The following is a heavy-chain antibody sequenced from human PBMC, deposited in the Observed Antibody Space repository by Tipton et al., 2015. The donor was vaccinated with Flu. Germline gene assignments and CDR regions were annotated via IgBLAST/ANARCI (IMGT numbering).Heavy chain of an antibody. CDR3: ARDYGGHIYY. CDR1: GGSISSGSYF. V-gene: IGHV4-61*02. J-gene: IGHJ4*02. Sequence: TLSLTCIVSGGSISSGSYFWSWIRQPAGKGLQWIGRIYTSGSTNYNPSLKSRVTISVDTSKNQFSLKLSSVTAADTAVYYCARDYGGHIYYWGQGTLVTVSS. D-gene: IGHD2-21*01. CDR2: IYTSGST.